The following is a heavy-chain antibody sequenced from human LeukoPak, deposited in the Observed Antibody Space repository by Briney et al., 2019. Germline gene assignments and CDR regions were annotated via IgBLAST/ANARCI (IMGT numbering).Heavy chain of an antibody. Sequence: PGGSLRLSCAASGFTFNTFWMNWVRLAPGGGLEWLANIRPDGSDKYYVDSVGGRFTISRDNGKNLVYLEMNSLKVADTAVYYCSGRDSSRNPWAYWGQGTLVSVSS. D-gene: IGHD2-2*01. J-gene: IGHJ4*02. CDR2: IRPDGSDK. CDR3: SGRDSSRNPWAY. V-gene: IGHV3-7*01. CDR1: GFTFNTFW.